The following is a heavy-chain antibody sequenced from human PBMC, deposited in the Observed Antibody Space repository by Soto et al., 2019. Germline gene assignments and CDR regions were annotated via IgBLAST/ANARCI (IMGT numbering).Heavy chain of an antibody. CDR2: INPSGGST. CDR1: GYTFTSYY. CDR3: ARDLLVITGTKPFDY. J-gene: IGHJ4*02. V-gene: IGHV1-46*01. Sequence: ASVKVSCKASGYTFTSYYMHWVRQAPGQGLEWMGIINPSGGSTSYAQKFQGRVTMTRDTSTSTVYMELSSLRSEDTAVYYCARDLLVITGTKPFDYWGQGTLVTSPQ. D-gene: IGHD1-7*01.